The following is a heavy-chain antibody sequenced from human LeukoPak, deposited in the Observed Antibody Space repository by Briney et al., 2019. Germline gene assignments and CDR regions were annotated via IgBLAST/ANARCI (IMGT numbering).Heavy chain of an antibody. Sequence: ASVKVSCKASGYTFTSYGISWVRQAPGQGLEWMGWISACNGNTNYAQKLQGRVTMTTDTSTSTAYMELRSLRSDDTAVYYCASGYSYGYEGYNWFDPWGQGTLVTVSS. CDR2: ISACNGNT. V-gene: IGHV1-18*01. J-gene: IGHJ5*02. CDR1: GYTFTSYG. D-gene: IGHD5-18*01. CDR3: ASGYSYGYEGYNWFDP.